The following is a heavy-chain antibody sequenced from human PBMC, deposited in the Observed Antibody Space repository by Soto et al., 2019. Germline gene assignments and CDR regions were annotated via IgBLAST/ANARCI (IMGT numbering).Heavy chain of an antibody. Sequence: QVQLQESGPGLVTPSETLSLTCTVSGGSISTYYWSWIRQPPGKGLEWVGYIYYSGSTNYSPSLKSRVSISIDTSKIQFSLKLSSVTAADTAVYYCARHSKGSYFYYGMDVWGQGTTVTVSS. CDR3: ARHSKGSYFYYGMDV. CDR2: IYYSGST. CDR1: GGSISTYY. V-gene: IGHV4-59*08. D-gene: IGHD3-10*01. J-gene: IGHJ6*02.